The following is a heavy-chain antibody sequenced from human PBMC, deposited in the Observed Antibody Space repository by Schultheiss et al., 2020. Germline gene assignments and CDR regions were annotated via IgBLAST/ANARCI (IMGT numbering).Heavy chain of an antibody. D-gene: IGHD3-22*01. V-gene: IGHV3-9*01. J-gene: IGHJ3*02. CDR3: ARDGINYYDSSGTRAFDI. Sequence: SLKISCAASGFTFDDYAMHWVRQAPGKGLEWVSGISWNSGSIGYADSVKGRFTISRDNAKNSLYLQMNSLRAEGTAVYYCARDGINYYDSSGTRAFDIWGQGTTVTVSS. CDR2: ISWNSGSI. CDR1: GFTFDDYA.